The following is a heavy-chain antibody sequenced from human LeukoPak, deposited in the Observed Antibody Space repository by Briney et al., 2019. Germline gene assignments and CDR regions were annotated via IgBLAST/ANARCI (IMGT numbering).Heavy chain of an antibody. CDR1: GYTFTTYG. Sequence: ASVKVSCKASGYTFTTYGISWVRQAPGQGLEWMGWISVYNGDTNYAQKLQGRVTMTTDTSTSTAYMELRSLTSDDTAVYYCAREGGKEYDILTGYYRSYYYGMDVWGQGTTVIVSS. CDR3: AREGGKEYDILTGYYRSYYYGMDV. V-gene: IGHV1-18*01. J-gene: IGHJ6*02. D-gene: IGHD3-9*01. CDR2: ISVYNGDT.